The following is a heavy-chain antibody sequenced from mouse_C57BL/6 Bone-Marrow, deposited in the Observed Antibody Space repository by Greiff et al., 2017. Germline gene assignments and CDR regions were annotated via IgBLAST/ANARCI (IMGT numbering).Heavy chain of an antibody. J-gene: IGHJ4*01. D-gene: IGHD1-1*01. Sequence: VQLQQSGAELVRPGASVKLSCTASGFNIKDDYMHWVKQRPEQGLEWIGWIDPANGDTEYASKFQGKATITADTSSNTAYLQLSRLTSEDTAVYYCTTDYSGRSYENDAMDYWGQGTSVTVSS. V-gene: IGHV14-4*01. CDR1: GFNIKDDY. CDR3: TTDYSGRSYENDAMDY. CDR2: IDPANGDT.